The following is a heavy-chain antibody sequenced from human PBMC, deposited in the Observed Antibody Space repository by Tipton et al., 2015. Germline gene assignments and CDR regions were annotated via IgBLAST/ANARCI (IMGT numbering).Heavy chain of an antibody. CDR2: ISHSGKT. CDR1: SDSISKYY. D-gene: IGHD3-9*01. Sequence: TLSLTCSVSSDSISKYYWSWIRQPPGKGLEWIGAISHSGKTYSNPSLKSRVTISADTSKNQFSLRLTSVTAADTAVYYCACQDYDILTRDYQTVDYWGQGTLVTVSS. J-gene: IGHJ4*02. V-gene: IGHV4-59*04. CDR3: ACQDYDILTRDYQTVDY.